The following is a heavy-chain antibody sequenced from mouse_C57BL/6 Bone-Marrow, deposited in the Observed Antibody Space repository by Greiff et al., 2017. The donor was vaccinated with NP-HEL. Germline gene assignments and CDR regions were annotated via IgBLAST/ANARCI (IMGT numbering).Heavy chain of an antibody. D-gene: IGHD1-1*01. CDR3: ARLGYYYGSSHFDY. Sequence: EVQVVESGGGLVQPGGSLKLSCAASGFTFSDYYMYWVRQTPEKRLEWVAYISNGGGSTYYPDTVKGRFTISRDNAKNTLYLQMSRLKSEDTAMYYCARLGYYYGSSHFDYWGQGTTLTVSS. CDR1: GFTFSDYY. V-gene: IGHV5-12*01. J-gene: IGHJ2*01. CDR2: ISNGGGST.